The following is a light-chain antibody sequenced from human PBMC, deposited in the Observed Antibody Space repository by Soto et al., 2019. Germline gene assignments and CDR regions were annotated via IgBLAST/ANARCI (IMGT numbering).Light chain of an antibody. J-gene: IGKJ1*01. Sequence: DIQMTQSPSTLSASVGDRVTITCRASQSISSWLAWYQQKPGKAPKLLIYDASSLESGVPSRFSGSGSGTEFTRTIRSLQPDEFATYYCQQYNSYSTWTFGQGTKVEIK. CDR1: QSISSW. CDR3: QQYNSYSTWT. V-gene: IGKV1-5*01. CDR2: DAS.